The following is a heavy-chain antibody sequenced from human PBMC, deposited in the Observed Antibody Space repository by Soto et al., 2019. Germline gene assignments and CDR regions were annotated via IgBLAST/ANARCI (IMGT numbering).Heavy chain of an antibody. CDR1: GFTFSSYS. J-gene: IGHJ4*02. V-gene: IGHV3-48*02. CDR2: ISSSSSTI. D-gene: IGHD4-17*01. CDR3: ARTQIDYGDSGFDY. Sequence: EVQLVESGGGLVQPGGSLRLSCAASGFTFSSYSMNWVRQAPGKGLEWVSYISSSSSTIYYADSVKGRFTISRDNAKNSLYLQMNSLRDEDTAVYYCARTQIDYGDSGFDYWGQGTLVTVSS.